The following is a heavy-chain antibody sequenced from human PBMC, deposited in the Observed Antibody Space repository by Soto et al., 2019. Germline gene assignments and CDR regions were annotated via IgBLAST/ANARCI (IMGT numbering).Heavy chain of an antibody. CDR3: AKDHGGAGAINWFDP. D-gene: IGHD3-16*01. CDR1: GFTFSSYA. CDR2: ISGSGGST. V-gene: IGHV3-23*01. Sequence: GRSLRLSCAASGFTFSSYAMSWVRQAPGKGLEWVSAISGSGGSTYYADSVKGRFTISRDNSKNTLYLQMNSLRAEDTAVYYCAKDHGGAGAINWFDPWGQGTLVTVPQ. J-gene: IGHJ5*02.